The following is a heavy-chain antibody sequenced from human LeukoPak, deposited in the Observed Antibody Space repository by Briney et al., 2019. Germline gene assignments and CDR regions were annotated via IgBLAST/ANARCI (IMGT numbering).Heavy chain of an antibody. CDR1: GFTFSRYA. D-gene: IGHD4-17*01. CDR3: ARDPHALYGDYDLFP. J-gene: IGHJ5*02. CDR2: VSSSGDTT. V-gene: IGHV3-23*01. Sequence: PGGSLRLSCAASGFTFSRYAMTWVRQVPGKGLEWVSVVSSSGDTTYYADSVKGRFTISRDNSKNTLFLQMNSLRAEDTAAYYCARDPHALYGDYDLFPWGQGTLVTVSS.